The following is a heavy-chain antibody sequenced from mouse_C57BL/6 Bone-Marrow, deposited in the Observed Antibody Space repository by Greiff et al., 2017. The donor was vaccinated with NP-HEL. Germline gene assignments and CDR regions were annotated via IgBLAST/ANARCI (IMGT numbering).Heavy chain of an antibody. V-gene: IGHV1-74*01. CDR2: IHPSDSDT. Sequence: QVQLQQPGAELVKPGASVKVSCKASGYTFTSYWMHWVKQRPGQGLEWIGRIHPSDSDTNYNQKFKGKATLTVDKSSSTAYMQLSSLTSEDSAVYYCAIPYYDCEAGSYYDALDYWGQGTSVTVSS. CDR1: GYTFTSYW. D-gene: IGHD2-4*01. CDR3: AIPYYDCEAGSYYDALDY. J-gene: IGHJ4*01.